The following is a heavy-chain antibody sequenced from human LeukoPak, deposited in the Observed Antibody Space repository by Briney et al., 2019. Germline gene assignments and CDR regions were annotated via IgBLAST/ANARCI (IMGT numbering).Heavy chain of an antibody. CDR3: ARVIYDSSGYYDY. CDR2: INHIGST. V-gene: IGHV4-34*01. D-gene: IGHD3-22*01. J-gene: IGHJ4*02. CDR1: GGSFSGYY. Sequence: SETLSLTCAVYGGSFSGYYWSWIRQPPGKGLEWIGEINHIGSTNYNPSLKSRVTISVDTSKNQFSLKLSSVTAADTAVCYCARVIYDSSGYYDYWGQGTLVSVSS.